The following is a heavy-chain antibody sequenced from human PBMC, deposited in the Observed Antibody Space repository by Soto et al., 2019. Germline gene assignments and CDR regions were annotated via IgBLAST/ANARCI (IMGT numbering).Heavy chain of an antibody. D-gene: IGHD5-12*01. J-gene: IGHJ6*03. Sequence: QVQLVQSGAEVKKPGAAVTVSCKASGYTFSDYYLHWVRQAPGQGPEWMGWIKPNSGDTKYAQKARGRVTMTRDTSVRTAFMELNRLKSDDTAVYYCARESGGATATLDYYYFYMDVWGKGTTVTVSS. CDR1: GYTFSDYY. CDR2: IKPNSGDT. CDR3: ARESGGATATLDYYYFYMDV. V-gene: IGHV1-2*02.